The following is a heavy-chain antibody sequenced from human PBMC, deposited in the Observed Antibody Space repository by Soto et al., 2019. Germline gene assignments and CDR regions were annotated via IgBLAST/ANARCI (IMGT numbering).Heavy chain of an antibody. CDR1: SSPIIDYIYY. CDR2: IYDSESI. V-gene: IGHV4-31*03. CDR3: ARVLRVLVPAPIGWFDP. J-gene: IGHJ5*02. Sequence: TLSLTSNTCSSPIIDYIYYWISTAKHRGEGLEWVRYIYDSESIYYNPSLMSRLSISIDTSKNQFSLKLTSVTAADTAVYYCARVLRVLVPAPIGWFDPWGQGTLVTVSS. D-gene: IGHD6-25*01.